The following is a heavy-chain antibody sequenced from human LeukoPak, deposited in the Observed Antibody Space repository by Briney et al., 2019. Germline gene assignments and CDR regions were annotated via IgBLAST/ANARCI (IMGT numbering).Heavy chain of an antibody. CDR3: ARDGIAAAGRGSFWFDP. Sequence: PSETLSLTCTVSGGSISSYYWIWIRQPPRKGLEWIGYIYYSGSTNYNPSLKSRVTISVDTSKNQFSLKLSSVTAADTAVYYCARDGIAAAGRGSFWFDPWGQGTLVTVSS. CDR2: IYYSGST. V-gene: IGHV4-59*01. D-gene: IGHD6-13*01. CDR1: GGSISSYY. J-gene: IGHJ5*02.